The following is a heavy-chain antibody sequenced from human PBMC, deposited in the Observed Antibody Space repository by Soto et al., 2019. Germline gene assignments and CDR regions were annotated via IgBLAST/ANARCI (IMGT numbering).Heavy chain of an antibody. CDR3: ARDLDTALGYYYYYGMDV. CDR1: GFTFSTYG. Sequence: QVQLVESGGGVVQPGRSLRLSCAASGFTFSTYGMHWVRQAPGKGLEWVALIWHDGSKKYFADSVRGRFTISRDNSKNTHYLQMNSLRAEDTAVYYCARDLDTALGYYYYYGMDVWGQGTTVPVSS. D-gene: IGHD5-18*01. J-gene: IGHJ6*02. V-gene: IGHV3-33*01. CDR2: IWHDGSKK.